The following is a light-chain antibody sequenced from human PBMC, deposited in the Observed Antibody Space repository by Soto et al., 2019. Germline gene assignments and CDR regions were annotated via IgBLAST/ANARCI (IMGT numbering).Light chain of an antibody. Sequence: QSALTQPAPVSGSPGQSITISCTGTSSDVGSYNLVSWYQQHPGKAPKLMIYEGSKRPSGVSNRFSGSKSGNTASLTISGLQAEDEADYYCCSYAGSSIYVVFGGGTKLTVL. CDR1: SSDVGSYNL. J-gene: IGLJ2*01. CDR2: EGS. V-gene: IGLV2-23*01. CDR3: CSYAGSSIYVV.